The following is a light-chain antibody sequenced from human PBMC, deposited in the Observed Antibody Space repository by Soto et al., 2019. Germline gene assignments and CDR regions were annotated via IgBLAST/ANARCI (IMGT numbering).Light chain of an antibody. CDR3: QQRNSYPGFT. Sequence: IQLTQSPSSLSASVGDRVTITCRASQGISSYLAWYQQKPGKAPKLLIYAASTLQSGVPSRFSGSGSGTDVILTICSLQPEYFATYYCQQRNSYPGFTFGPGTKVDIK. CDR2: AAS. J-gene: IGKJ3*01. V-gene: IGKV1-9*01. CDR1: QGISSY.